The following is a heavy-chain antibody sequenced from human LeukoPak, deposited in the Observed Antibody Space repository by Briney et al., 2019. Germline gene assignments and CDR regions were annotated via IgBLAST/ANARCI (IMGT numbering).Heavy chain of an antibody. V-gene: IGHV3-7*01. CDR3: AVTTRPRVFDY. J-gene: IGHJ4*02. Sequence: GGSLRLSCAASGFTFSDYWMSWVRQDPGKGLAWVANIRQDGGAFNYVDSVKGRFTISRDNARNSLFLQMNSLRVEDKVVYYCAVTTRPRVFDYWGQGTLVTVSS. CDR2: IRQDGGAF. D-gene: IGHD1-1*01. CDR1: GFTFSDYW.